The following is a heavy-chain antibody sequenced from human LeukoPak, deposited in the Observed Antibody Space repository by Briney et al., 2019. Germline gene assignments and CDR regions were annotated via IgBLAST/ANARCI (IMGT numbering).Heavy chain of an antibody. Sequence: SETLSLTCAVCGGSFSGYYWSWIRQPPGKGLEWIGEINHSGSTNYNPSLKSRVTISVDTSKNQFSLKLSSVTAADTAVYYCASAGSSGYSPPVGYWGQGTLVTVSS. D-gene: IGHD3-22*01. V-gene: IGHV4-34*01. J-gene: IGHJ4*02. CDR3: ASAGSSGYSPPVGY. CDR2: INHSGST. CDR1: GGSFSGYY.